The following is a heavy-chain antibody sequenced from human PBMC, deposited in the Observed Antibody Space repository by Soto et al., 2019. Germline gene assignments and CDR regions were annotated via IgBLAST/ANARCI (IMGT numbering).Heavy chain of an antibody. D-gene: IGHD2-15*01. CDR3: ATIGYCSGGSCYSSFFQTEVDY. J-gene: IGHJ4*02. Sequence: GGSLRLSCAASGFTFSSYAMSWVRQAPGKGLEWVSAISGSGGSTYYADSVKGRFTISRDNSKNTLYLQMNSLRAEDTAVYYCATIGYCSGGSCYSSFFQTEVDYWGQGTLVTVSS. V-gene: IGHV3-23*01. CDR2: ISGSGGST. CDR1: GFTFSSYA.